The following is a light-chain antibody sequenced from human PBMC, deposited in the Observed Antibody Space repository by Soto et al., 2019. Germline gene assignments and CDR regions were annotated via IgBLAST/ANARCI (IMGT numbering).Light chain of an antibody. CDR1: QSVSSSY. Sequence: EIVLTHAPGTLSVSPGERATLSCSSRQSVSSSYLAWYQQKPGQAPRLLIYGASTRAAGIPDRFSGSGSGTDFTLTITRLEPEDSAVYFCQQYTGPPTTFGQGTRLEI. CDR2: GAS. V-gene: IGKV3-20*01. J-gene: IGKJ5*01. CDR3: QQYTGPPTT.